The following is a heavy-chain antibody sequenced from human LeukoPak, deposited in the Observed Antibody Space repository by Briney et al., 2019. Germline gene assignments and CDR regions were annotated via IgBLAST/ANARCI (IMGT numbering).Heavy chain of an antibody. J-gene: IGHJ5*02. CDR2: IYYSGST. Sequence: SSETLSLTCAVYGGSFSGYYWSWIRQSPGKGLEWIGFIYYSGSTNYNPSLKSRVTISLDTSKNQFALKLSSVTAADTAVYYCARFTPQGYGWGGYNWFDPWGQGTLVTVSS. CDR1: GGSFSGYY. D-gene: IGHD3-16*01. CDR3: ARFTPQGYGWGGYNWFDP. V-gene: IGHV4-59*01.